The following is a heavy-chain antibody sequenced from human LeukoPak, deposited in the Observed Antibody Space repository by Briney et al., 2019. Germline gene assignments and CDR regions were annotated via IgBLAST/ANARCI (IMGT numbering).Heavy chain of an antibody. CDR1: GYTFSTYD. Sequence: ASVKVSCKPSGYTFSTYDINWVRQATGQGLEWMGWLNPNSDNTASAQSFQGRLTLTRNTSISTAYMELSSLRSEDTAIYYCGRAGSHDRQTIDFWGQGTLVSVSS. J-gene: IGHJ4*02. D-gene: IGHD1-26*01. CDR3: GRAGSHDRQTIDF. V-gene: IGHV1-8*01. CDR2: LNPNSDNT.